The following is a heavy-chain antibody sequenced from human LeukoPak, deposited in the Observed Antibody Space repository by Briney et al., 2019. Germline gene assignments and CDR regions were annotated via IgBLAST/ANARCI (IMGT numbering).Heavy chain of an antibody. Sequence: SETLSLTCAVYGGSFSGYYWSWIRQPPGKGLEWIGEINHSGSTNYNPSLKSLVTISVDTSKNQFSLKLSSVTAADTAVYYCARVAARSFDYWGQGTLVTVSS. J-gene: IGHJ4*02. CDR2: INHSGST. CDR1: GGSFSGYY. V-gene: IGHV4-34*01. D-gene: IGHD6-6*01. CDR3: ARVAARSFDY.